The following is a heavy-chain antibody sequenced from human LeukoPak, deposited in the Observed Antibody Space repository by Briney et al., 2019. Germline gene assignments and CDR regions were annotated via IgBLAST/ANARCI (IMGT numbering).Heavy chain of an antibody. CDR3: ARARIRGWFDP. CDR1: GGSFSGYY. V-gene: IGHV4-34*01. CDR2: INHSGST. J-gene: IGHJ5*02. Sequence: SETLSLTCAVYGGSFSGYYWSWIRQPPGKGLEWIGEINHSGSTNYNPSLKSRVTISVDASKNQFSLELSSVTAADTAVYYCARARIRGWFDPWGQGTLVTVSS. D-gene: IGHD3-3*02.